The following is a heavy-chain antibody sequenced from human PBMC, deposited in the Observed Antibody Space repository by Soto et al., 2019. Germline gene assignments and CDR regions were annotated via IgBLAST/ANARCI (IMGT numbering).Heavy chain of an antibody. CDR1: AFTFINYG. Sequence: GGALRLSFAASAFTFINYGMHWVSQSPGKGREWVAVIWYDGSNKHYADSVKGRFTISRDNSKNTLYVQMDSLRAEDTAVYYCARDPSHGSGSYLDYWGQGTLVTGSS. V-gene: IGHV3-33*01. J-gene: IGHJ4*02. CDR2: IWYDGSNK. CDR3: ARDPSHGSGSYLDY. D-gene: IGHD3-10*01.